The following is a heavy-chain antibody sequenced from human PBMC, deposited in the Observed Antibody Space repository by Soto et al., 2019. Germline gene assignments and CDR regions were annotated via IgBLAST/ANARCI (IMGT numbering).Heavy chain of an antibody. CDR3: ASPDDTGYSGYGGYYYYMDV. D-gene: IGHD5-12*01. CDR2: ISSSSSYI. Sequence: GGSLRLSCAASGFTFSSYSMNWVRQAPGKGLEWVSSISSSSSYIYYADSVKGRFTISRDNAKNSLYLQMNSLRAEDTAVYYCASPDDTGYSGYGGYYYYMDVWGKGTTVTVSS. V-gene: IGHV3-21*01. CDR1: GFTFSSYS. J-gene: IGHJ6*03.